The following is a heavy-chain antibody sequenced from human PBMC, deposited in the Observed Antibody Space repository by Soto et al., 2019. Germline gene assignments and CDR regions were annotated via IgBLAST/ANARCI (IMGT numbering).Heavy chain of an antibody. D-gene: IGHD6-13*01. CDR1: GFTFDDYA. CDR2: ISWNSGSI. V-gene: IGHV3-9*01. J-gene: IGHJ1*01. CDR3: AKGLYSSSWYWPAQH. Sequence: EVQLVESGGGLVQPGRSLRLSCAASGFTFDDYAMHWVRQAPGKGLEWVSGISWNSGSIGYADSVKGRFTISRDNAKNSLYLQMNCRAAEDTASYYFAKGLYSSSWYWPAQHWGQGTRVSGSS.